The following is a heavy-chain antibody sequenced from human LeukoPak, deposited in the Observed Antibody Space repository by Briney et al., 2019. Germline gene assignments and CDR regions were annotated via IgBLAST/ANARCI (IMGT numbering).Heavy chain of an antibody. J-gene: IGHJ4*02. CDR1: EFTFSNYW. V-gene: IGHV3-7*01. Sequence: GGSLRLSCSASEFTFSNYWMTWVRQAPGKGLEWVANIKQDGSEKYYVDSVKGRFTISRDNAKNSLFLQMNSLRAEDTAVYYCVRGNDYWGQGTLVTVSS. CDR3: VRGNDY. CDR2: IKQDGSEK.